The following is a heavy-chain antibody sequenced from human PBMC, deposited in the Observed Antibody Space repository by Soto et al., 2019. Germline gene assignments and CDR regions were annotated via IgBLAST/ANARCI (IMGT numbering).Heavy chain of an antibody. CDR3: AKQNYDILTGYEWGWYFDL. V-gene: IGHV3-23*01. CDR2: ISGSGGST. Sequence: EVQLLESGGGLVQPGGSLRLSCAASGFTFSSYAMSWVRQAPGKGLEWVSAISGSGGSTYYADSVKGRFTISRDNSKNTLYLQMNSLRAEDTAVYYCAKQNYDILTGYEWGWYFDLWGRGTLVTVSS. D-gene: IGHD3-9*01. J-gene: IGHJ2*01. CDR1: GFTFSSYA.